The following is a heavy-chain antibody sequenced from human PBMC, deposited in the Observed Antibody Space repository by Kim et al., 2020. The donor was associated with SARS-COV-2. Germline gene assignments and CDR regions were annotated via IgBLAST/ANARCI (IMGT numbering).Heavy chain of an antibody. CDR2: IRSKANSYAT. Sequence: GGSLRLSCAASGFTFSGSAMHWVRQAPGKGLEWVGCIRSKANSYATAYAASVKCRFTISRDDSKSTAYLQMNSLKTEATAVYYCTLTGMDVWGQGTTVTVSS. CDR3: TLTGMDV. J-gene: IGHJ6*02. V-gene: IGHV3-73*01. CDR1: GFTFSGSA. D-gene: IGHD7-27*01.